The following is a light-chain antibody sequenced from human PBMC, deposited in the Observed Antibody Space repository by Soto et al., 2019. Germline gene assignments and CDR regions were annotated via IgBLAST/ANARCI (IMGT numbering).Light chain of an antibody. Sequence: QSALTQPPSASGSPGQSVTISCTGSSSDVGGYDSVSWYQQHPGKAPKLIIFEVNQRPSGVADRFSGSKSGNTASLTVSGLQAEDEAEYYCSSYARSDNFDVVFGGGTKLTVL. CDR3: SSYARSDNFDVV. J-gene: IGLJ2*01. V-gene: IGLV2-8*01. CDR1: SSDVGGYDS. CDR2: EVN.